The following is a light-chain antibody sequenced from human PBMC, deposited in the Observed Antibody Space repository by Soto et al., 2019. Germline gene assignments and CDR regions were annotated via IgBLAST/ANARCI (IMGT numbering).Light chain of an antibody. V-gene: IGKV2-28*01. CDR1: QSLLHSNGYSY. CDR2: LGS. Sequence: DIVMTQSPLSLPVTPGEPASISCRSSQSLLHSNGYSYLDWYPQKPGQSPQLLIYLGSNRASGVPDRFSGSGSGTDFTLKISRVEAEDVGVYYCMQALQTPPFTFGPGTKVDIK. CDR3: MQALQTPPFT. J-gene: IGKJ3*01.